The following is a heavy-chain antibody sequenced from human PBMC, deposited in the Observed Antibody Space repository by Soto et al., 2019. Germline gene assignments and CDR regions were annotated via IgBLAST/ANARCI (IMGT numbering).Heavy chain of an antibody. Sequence: EVQLVESGGGLVQPGGSLRLSCAASGFTFSSYSMNWVRQAPGKGLEWVSYISSSSSTIYYADSVKGRFTISRDNAKNSLYLQMNSLRDEDTAVYYCARVLGYCTNGVCSTKGYYYYGMDVW. CDR1: GFTFSSYS. J-gene: IGHJ6*01. V-gene: IGHV3-48*02. CDR2: ISSSSSTI. D-gene: IGHD2-8*01. CDR3: ARVLGYCTNGVCSTKGYYYYGMDV.